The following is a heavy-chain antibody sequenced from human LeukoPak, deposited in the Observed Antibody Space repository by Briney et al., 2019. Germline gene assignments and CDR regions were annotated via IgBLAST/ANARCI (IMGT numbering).Heavy chain of an antibody. CDR1: GFTFSSYS. Sequence: GGSLRLSCAASGFTFSSYSMNWVRQAPGKGLEWVPYISSSSSTIYYADSVKGRFTISRDNAKNSLYLQMNSLRAEDTAVYYCARGNYDFWSGYLFGAFDIWGQGTMATVSS. J-gene: IGHJ3*02. CDR3: ARGNYDFWSGYLFGAFDI. CDR2: ISSSSSTI. V-gene: IGHV3-48*01. D-gene: IGHD3-3*01.